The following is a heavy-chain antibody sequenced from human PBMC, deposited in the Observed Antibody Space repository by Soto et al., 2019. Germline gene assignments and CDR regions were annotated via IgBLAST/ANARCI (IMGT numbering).Heavy chain of an antibody. V-gene: IGHV3-23*01. D-gene: IGHD6-13*01. J-gene: IGHJ3*02. CDR2: LSGSGGDT. CDR1: GFTFHNYA. Sequence: EVQLLEAGGNLVQPGGSLRLSCAASGFTFHNYAMSWVRQAPGKGLEWVSTLSGSGGDTYYADSVNGRFTISRDKSKNTSYLQMDRLRVEDTAVYYCAKGILVKPPGTRAFDIWGQGTMVIVSS. CDR3: AKGILVKPPGTRAFDI.